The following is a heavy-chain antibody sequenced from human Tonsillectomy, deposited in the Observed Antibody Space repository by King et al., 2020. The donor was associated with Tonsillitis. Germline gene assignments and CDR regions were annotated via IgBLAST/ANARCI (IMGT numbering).Heavy chain of an antibody. D-gene: IGHD2-15*01. CDR1: CFSMSSYY. V-gene: IGHV4-4*08. J-gene: IGHJ5*02. CDR3: SGTRGGSPT. CDR2: VYTRGST. Sequence: VQLQESGPRPVKPSETLSLTCTVSCFSMSSYYWSWIRQPPGKGMDWFGCVYTRGSTEDNHPLQSRVTITVATSKTQVSLRRNSVTAADTAVYYCSGTRGGSPTWGQGTLVTVSS.